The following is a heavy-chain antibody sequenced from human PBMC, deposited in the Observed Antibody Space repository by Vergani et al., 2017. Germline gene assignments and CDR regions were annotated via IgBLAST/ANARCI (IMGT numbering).Heavy chain of an antibody. CDR3: SRMGGYDEGDAFRIGYFDS. V-gene: IGHV4-31*03. D-gene: IGHD3-22*01. CDR1: GDSISSGVYY. CDR2: IYSTGST. J-gene: IGHJ4*02. Sequence: QVQLQESGPGLVKPSQTLSLTCSVSGDSISSGVYYWNWIRQHPGKGLEWIGYIYSTGSTHHNPSLRRRITMSVETSKNQFSLKLNSVTAADTAMYYCSRMGGYDEGDAFRIGYFDSWGPGILVTVSS.